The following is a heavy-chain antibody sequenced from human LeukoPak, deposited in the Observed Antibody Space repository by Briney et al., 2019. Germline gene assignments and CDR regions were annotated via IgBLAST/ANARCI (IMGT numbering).Heavy chain of an antibody. Sequence: PSETLSLTCAVYGGSFSAYYWSWIRQPPGKGLEWIGEINHSGSTNYNPSLKSRVTISVDTSKNQFSLKLSSVTAADTAVYYCARGNYDFWSGYYTSGYYYYYMDVWGEGTTVTVSS. CDR2: INHSGST. D-gene: IGHD3-3*01. V-gene: IGHV4-34*01. CDR1: GGSFSAYY. CDR3: ARGNYDFWSGYYTSGYYYYYMDV. J-gene: IGHJ6*03.